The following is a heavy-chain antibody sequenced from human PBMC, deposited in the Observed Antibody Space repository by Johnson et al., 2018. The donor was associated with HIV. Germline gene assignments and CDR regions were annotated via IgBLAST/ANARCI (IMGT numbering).Heavy chain of an antibody. CDR1: EFTFGDYD. CDR2: INWSGASA. CDR3: ARATYYYDLSGYLTRPRAFDV. J-gene: IGHJ3*01. V-gene: IGHV3-20*04. D-gene: IGHD3-22*01. Sequence: VQLVESGGGVVRPGESLGLPCAASEFTFGDYDMAGVRVAPGKGLEWVSGINWSGASAGYADSVKGRFTISRDNGKNSLYLEMNSLRAEDTALYYCARATYYYDLSGYLTRPRAFDVWGQGTMVTVSS.